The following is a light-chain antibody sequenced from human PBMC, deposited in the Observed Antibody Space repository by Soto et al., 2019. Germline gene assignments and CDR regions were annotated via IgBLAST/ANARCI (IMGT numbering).Light chain of an antibody. J-gene: IGLJ3*02. Sequence: QSVLTQPPSVSGAPGQRVTISCTGSSSNIGAGYDVHWYQQLPGTAPKLLIYGNSNRPSGVPDRFSGSKSGTSASLAITGLQAEDEADYYCQSYDSSLRGSAWVVGGGTKLTVL. CDR1: SSNIGAGYD. CDR3: QSYDSSLRGSAWV. V-gene: IGLV1-40*01. CDR2: GNS.